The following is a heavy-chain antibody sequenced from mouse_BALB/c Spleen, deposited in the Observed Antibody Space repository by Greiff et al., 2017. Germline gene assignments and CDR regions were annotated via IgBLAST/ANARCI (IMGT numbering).Heavy chain of an antibody. CDR2: ILPGSGST. J-gene: IGHJ3*01. CDR3: ARARDSAWFAY. V-gene: IGHV1-9*01. Sequence: QVQLQQSGAELMKPGASVKISCKATGYTFSSYWIEWVKQRPGHGLEWIGEILPGSGSTNYNEKFKGKATFTADTSSNTAYMQLSSLTSEDSAVYYCARARDSAWFAYWGQGTLVTVAA. CDR1: GYTFSSYW. D-gene: IGHD6-1*01.